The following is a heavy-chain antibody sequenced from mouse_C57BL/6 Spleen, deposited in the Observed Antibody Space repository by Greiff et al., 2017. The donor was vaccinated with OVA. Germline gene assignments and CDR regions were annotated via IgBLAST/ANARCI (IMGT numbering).Heavy chain of an antibody. J-gene: IGHJ3*01. V-gene: IGHV1-26*01. Sequence: EVQLQQSGPELVKPGASVKISCKASGYTFTDYYMNWVKQSHGKSLEWIGDINPNNGGTSYNQKFKGKATLTVDKSSSTAYMELRSLTSEDSAVYYCARWSYGSSDWGQGTLVTVSA. CDR2: INPNNGGT. CDR1: GYTFTDYY. D-gene: IGHD1-1*01. CDR3: ARWSYGSSD.